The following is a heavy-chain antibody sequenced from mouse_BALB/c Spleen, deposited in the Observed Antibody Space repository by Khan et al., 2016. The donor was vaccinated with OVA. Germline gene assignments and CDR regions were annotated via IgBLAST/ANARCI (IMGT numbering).Heavy chain of an antibody. J-gene: IGHJ3*01. D-gene: IGHD1-1*01. CDR2: ISSGGSYT. CDR3: RELAYYCDDEGFAY. Sequence: EVQLVESGGDLVKPGGSLKLSCAASGFTFSTYGMSWVRQTPDKRLEWVATISSGGSYTYYPDSVKGRFTISRDNAKNTLYLQMSSPKSEDIAMYYCRELAYYCDDEGFAYWGQGTLVTVST. V-gene: IGHV5-6*01. CDR1: GFTFSTYG.